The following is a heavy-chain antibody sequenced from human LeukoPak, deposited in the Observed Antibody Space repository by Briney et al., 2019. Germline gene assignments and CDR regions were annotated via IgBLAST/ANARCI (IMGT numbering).Heavy chain of an antibody. CDR2: IYTSGST. V-gene: IGHV4-4*07. CDR1: GGPISSYY. Sequence: SETLSLTCTVSGGPISSYYWSWIRQPAGKGLEWIGRIYTSGSTNYNPSLKSRVTISLDTSKNQFSLKLSSVTAADTAVYYCAGHHPRNTVDFWGQGTLVTVSS. D-gene: IGHD2/OR15-2a*01. J-gene: IGHJ4*02. CDR3: AGHHPRNTVDF.